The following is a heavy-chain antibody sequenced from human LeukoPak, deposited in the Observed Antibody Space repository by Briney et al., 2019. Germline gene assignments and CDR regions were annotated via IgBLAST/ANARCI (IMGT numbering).Heavy chain of an antibody. J-gene: IGHJ4*02. CDR3: AKDYEDNSSGYYGPFDY. CDR1: GFTFSSYG. Sequence: PGGSLRLSCAASGFTFSSYGMHWVRQAPGKGLEWVALISYDGSNKHYADPVKGRFTVSRDNSKNTLYLRMNSLRPEDTAVYYCAKDYEDNSSGYYGPFDYWGQGTLVTVSS. V-gene: IGHV3-30*18. CDR2: ISYDGSNK. D-gene: IGHD3-22*01.